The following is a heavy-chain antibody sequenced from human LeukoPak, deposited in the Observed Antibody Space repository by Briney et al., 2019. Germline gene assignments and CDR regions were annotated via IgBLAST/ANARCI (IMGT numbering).Heavy chain of an antibody. CDR3: AEGIYGGNLWGIFDY. Sequence: GGSLRLSCAASGFTFDDYAMHWVRQAPGKGLEWVSGISWNSGSIGYADSVKGRFTISRDNAKNSLYLQMNSLRAEDMALYYCAEGIYGGNLWGIFDYWGQGTLVTVSS. CDR2: ISWNSGSI. CDR1: GFTFDDYA. D-gene: IGHD4-23*01. J-gene: IGHJ4*02. V-gene: IGHV3-9*03.